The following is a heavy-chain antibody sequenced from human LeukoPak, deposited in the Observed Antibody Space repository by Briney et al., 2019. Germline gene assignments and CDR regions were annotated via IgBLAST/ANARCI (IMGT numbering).Heavy chain of an antibody. CDR3: ARGLTIFGVVNDAFDI. Sequence: SGGSLRLSXAASGFTFSSYWMHWVRQAPGKGLVWVSLINSDGSSTIYADSVKGRFTISRDNAKNTLYLQMNSLRAEDTAVYYCARGLTIFGVVNDAFDIWGQGTMVTVSS. D-gene: IGHD3-3*01. CDR1: GFTFSSYW. CDR2: INSDGSST. V-gene: IGHV3-74*01. J-gene: IGHJ3*02.